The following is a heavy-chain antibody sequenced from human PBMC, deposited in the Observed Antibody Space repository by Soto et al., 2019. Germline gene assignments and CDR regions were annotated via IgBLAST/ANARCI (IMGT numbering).Heavy chain of an antibody. Sequence: EVQVLESGGGSVQPGGSLRLSCAASGFTFSNFAMSWVRHAPGKGLEWVSEITGSTGTTYYADSVKGRFIISRDNSKNTVHLQINSPRAEDTAVYYFAKDTISSPYDIDVWGKGTTVTVSS. CDR2: ITGSTGTT. CDR3: AKDTISSPYDIDV. CDR1: GFTFSNFA. D-gene: IGHD2-2*01. V-gene: IGHV3-23*01. J-gene: IGHJ6*03.